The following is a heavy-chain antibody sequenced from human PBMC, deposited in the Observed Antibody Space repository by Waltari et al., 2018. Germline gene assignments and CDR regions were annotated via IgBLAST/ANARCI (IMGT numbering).Heavy chain of an antibody. V-gene: IGHV4-31*03. J-gene: IGHJ4*02. CDR3: ARTRDYYDSSWYFDY. CDR2: IYYSGST. D-gene: IGHD3-22*01. Sequence: QLQLQESGPGLVKPSETLSLTCTVSGGSIRSSSYYWGWIRQHPGKGLEWIGYIYYSGSTYYNPSLKSRVTISVDTSKNQFSLKLSSVTAADTAVYYCARTRDYYDSSWYFDYWGQGTLVTVSS. CDR1: GGSIRSSSYY.